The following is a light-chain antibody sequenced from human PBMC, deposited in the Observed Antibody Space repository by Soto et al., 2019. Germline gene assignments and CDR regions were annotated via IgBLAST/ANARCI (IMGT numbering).Light chain of an antibody. V-gene: IGLV2-14*03. CDR1: SSDIGDYNY. CDR3: SSYTTTFTWV. Sequence: QSALTQPASVSGSPGQSITISCTGTSSDIGDYNYVSWYQQHPGKAPKLIIYEVSNRPSGISNRFSGSKSGNTASLTISGLQAEDEADYYCSSYTTTFTWVFGGGTKLTVL. CDR2: EVS. J-gene: IGLJ3*02.